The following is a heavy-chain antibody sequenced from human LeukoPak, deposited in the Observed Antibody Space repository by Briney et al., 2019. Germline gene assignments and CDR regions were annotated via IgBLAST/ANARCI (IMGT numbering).Heavy chain of an antibody. CDR1: GFTYSSYN. CDR3: AGTTVVAYWFFDL. D-gene: IGHD4-23*01. Sequence: GGSLRLSCAASGFTYSSYNMNWVRQAPGKGLEWVSYISSSSGNIYYADSVKGRFTISRDNAKNSLYLQMNSLRAEDTAVYYCAGTTVVAYWFFDLWGRGTLVTVSS. J-gene: IGHJ2*01. V-gene: IGHV3-48*04. CDR2: ISSSSGNI.